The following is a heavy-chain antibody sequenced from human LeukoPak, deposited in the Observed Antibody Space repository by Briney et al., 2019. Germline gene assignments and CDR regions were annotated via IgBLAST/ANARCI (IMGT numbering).Heavy chain of an antibody. CDR1: GYTFTSYA. CDR3: ASYDYYDSSGYYPFGY. V-gene: IGHV1-69*05. J-gene: IGHJ4*02. CDR2: IIPIFGTA. D-gene: IGHD3-22*01. Sequence: SVKVSCKASGYTFTSYAISWVRQAPGQGLEWMGRIIPIFGTANYAQKFQGRVTITTDESTSTAYMELSSLRSEDTAVYYCASYDYYDSSGYYPFGYWGQGTLVTVSS.